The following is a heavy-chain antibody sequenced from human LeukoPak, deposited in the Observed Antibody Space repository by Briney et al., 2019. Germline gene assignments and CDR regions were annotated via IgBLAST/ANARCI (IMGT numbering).Heavy chain of an antibody. J-gene: IGHJ4*02. CDR1: GGSFSGYY. D-gene: IGHD3-16*01. CDR2: IYHSGST. Sequence: SETLSLTCAVYGGSFSGYYWSWIRQPPGKGLEWIGSIYHSGSTYYNPSLKSRVTISVDTSKNQFSLKLSSVTAADTAVYYCARDKGNYVWGSYKYWGQGTLVTVSS. CDR3: ARDKGNYVWGSYKY. V-gene: IGHV4-34*01.